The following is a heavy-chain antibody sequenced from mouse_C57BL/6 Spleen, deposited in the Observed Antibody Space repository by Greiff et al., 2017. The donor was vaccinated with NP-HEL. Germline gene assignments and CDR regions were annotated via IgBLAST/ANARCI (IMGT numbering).Heavy chain of an antibody. CDR2: IYPGSGST. J-gene: IGHJ3*01. D-gene: IGHD1-1*01. CDR3: ARWVNYGTTGAWFAY. CDR1: GYTFTSYW. Sequence: VKLQQPGAELVKPGASVKMSCKASGYTFTSYWITWVKQRPGQGLEWIGDIYPGSGSTNYNEKFKSKATLTVDTSSSTAYMQLSSLTSEDSAVYYCARWVNYGTTGAWFAYWGQGTLVTVSA. V-gene: IGHV1-55*01.